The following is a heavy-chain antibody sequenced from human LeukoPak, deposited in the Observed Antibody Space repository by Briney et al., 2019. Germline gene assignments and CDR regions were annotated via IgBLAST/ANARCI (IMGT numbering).Heavy chain of an antibody. Sequence: SETLSLTCTVSGGSISSYYWSWIRQPPGKGLEWIGYIYYSRSTNYNPSLKSRVTISVDTSKNQFSLKLSSVTAADTAVYYCARSSRRWLQFDFDYWGQGTLVTVSS. V-gene: IGHV4-59*01. CDR3: ARSSRRWLQFDFDY. CDR1: GGSISSYY. D-gene: IGHD5-24*01. J-gene: IGHJ4*02. CDR2: IYYSRST.